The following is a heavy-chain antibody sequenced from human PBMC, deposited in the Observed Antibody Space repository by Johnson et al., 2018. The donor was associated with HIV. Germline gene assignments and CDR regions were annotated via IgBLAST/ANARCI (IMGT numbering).Heavy chain of an antibody. Sequence: VQLVESGGGVVQPGRSLRLSCAASGFTFSSYAMHWVRQAPGKGLEYVSAISSNGGSTYYANSVKGRFTISRYNSKNTLYLQMGSLRAEDMAVYYCARGWELLTPAFDIWGQGTRVTVSS. CDR2: ISSNGGST. CDR3: ARGWELLTPAFDI. J-gene: IGHJ3*02. CDR1: GFTFSSYA. V-gene: IGHV3-64*01. D-gene: IGHD1-26*01.